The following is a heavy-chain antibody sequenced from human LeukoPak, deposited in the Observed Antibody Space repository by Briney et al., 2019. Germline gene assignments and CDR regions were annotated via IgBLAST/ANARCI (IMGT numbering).Heavy chain of an antibody. CDR2: ISGSDGNT. V-gene: IGHV3-23*01. Sequence: GGSLRLSCVASGFTFSDYDMYWVRQAPGKGLEWVSGISGSDGNTYYADSVKGRFTISRDNSKNTLYLQMDSLRAKDTALYYCAKKPPALVAIPYFDYWGQGSLVTVSS. CDR3: AKKPPALVAIPYFDY. J-gene: IGHJ4*02. CDR1: GFTFSDYD. D-gene: IGHD2-21*01.